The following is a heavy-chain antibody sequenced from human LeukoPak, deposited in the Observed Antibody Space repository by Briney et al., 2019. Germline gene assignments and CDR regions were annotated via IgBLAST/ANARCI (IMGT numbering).Heavy chain of an antibody. CDR3: ARQGRGGVVVVPAAIRPFDY. D-gene: IGHD2-2*02. V-gene: IGHV4-34*01. J-gene: IGHJ4*02. CDR1: GGSFSGYY. CDR2: INHSGST. Sequence: PSETLSLTCAVYGGSFSGYYWSWIRQPPGKGLEWIGEINHSGSTNYNPSLKSRVTISVDTSKNQFPLKLSPVTAADTAVYYCARQGRGGVVVVPAAIRPFDYWGQGTLVTVSS.